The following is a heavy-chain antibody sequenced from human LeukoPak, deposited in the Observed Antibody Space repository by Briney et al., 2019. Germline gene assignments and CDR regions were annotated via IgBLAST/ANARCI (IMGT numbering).Heavy chain of an antibody. CDR1: GGTFSSYA. Sequence: ASVKVSCKASGGTFSSYAISWVRQAPGQGLEWMGGIIPIFGTANYAQKFQGRVTITADEFTSTAYMELSSLRSEDTAVYYCAVLWSGYLDWFDPWGQGTLVTVSS. CDR3: AVLWSGYLDWFDP. J-gene: IGHJ5*02. CDR2: IIPIFGTA. V-gene: IGHV1-69*13. D-gene: IGHD3-3*01.